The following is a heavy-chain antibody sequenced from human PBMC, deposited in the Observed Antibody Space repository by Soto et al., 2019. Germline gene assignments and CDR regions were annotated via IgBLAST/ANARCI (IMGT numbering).Heavy chain of an antibody. CDR1: GGTFSSYT. CDR2: IIPILGIA. J-gene: IGHJ4*02. V-gene: IGHV1-69*08. CDR3: ARDSGRDGYNAY. D-gene: IGHD5-12*01. Sequence: QVQLVQSGAEVKKPGSSVKVSCKASGGTFSSYTISWVRQAPGQGLEWMGRIIPILGIANYAQKFQGRVTITAHKTTITADMALSSLRSEDTAVYYCARDSGRDGYNAYWGQGTLVTVSS.